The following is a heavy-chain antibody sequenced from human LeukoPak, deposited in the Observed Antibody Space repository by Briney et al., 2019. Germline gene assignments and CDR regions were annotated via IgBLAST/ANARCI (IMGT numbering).Heavy chain of an antibody. V-gene: IGHV4-38-2*02. CDR3: ARPRGSGAGTFDY. D-gene: IGHD6-19*01. J-gene: IGHJ4*02. CDR2: IYYSGST. Sequence: SETLSLTCTVSGYYISSGYYWGWIRQPPGKGLEWLGSIYYSGSTYYNPSLKSRVTISVDTSKNQFSLKLSSVTAAETAVYYCARPRGSGAGTFDYWGQGTLVTVSS. CDR1: GYYISSGYY.